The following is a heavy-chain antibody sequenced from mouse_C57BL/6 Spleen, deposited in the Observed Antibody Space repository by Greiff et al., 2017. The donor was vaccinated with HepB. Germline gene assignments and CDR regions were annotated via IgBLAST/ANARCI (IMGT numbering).Heavy chain of an antibody. CDR2: IDPETGGT. J-gene: IGHJ4*01. V-gene: IGHV1-15*01. Sequence: QVHVKQSGAELVRPGASVTLSCKASGYTFTDYEMHWVKQTPVHGLEWIGAIDPETGGTAYNQKFKGKAILTADKSSSTAYMELRSLTSEDSAVYYCTNGYNYYAMDYWGQGTSVTVSS. D-gene: IGHD2-2*01. CDR1: GYTFTDYE. CDR3: TNGYNYYAMDY.